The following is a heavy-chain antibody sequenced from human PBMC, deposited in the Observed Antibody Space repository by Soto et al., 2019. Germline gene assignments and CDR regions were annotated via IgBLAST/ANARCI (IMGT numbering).Heavy chain of an antibody. CDR3: TREAGY. J-gene: IGHJ4*02. D-gene: IGHD6-25*01. Sequence: QVRLQESGPGLVKPSQTLSLTCTVSGGSVSSGGFYWNWIRQHPGKGLEWIGYMYNDGRTEYNPSLKSLVSISVDTPKNQFSLKVMSVNVADTAVYYCTREAGYWGQGILVTVSS. V-gene: IGHV4-31*01. CDR1: GGSVSSGGFY. CDR2: MYNDGRT.